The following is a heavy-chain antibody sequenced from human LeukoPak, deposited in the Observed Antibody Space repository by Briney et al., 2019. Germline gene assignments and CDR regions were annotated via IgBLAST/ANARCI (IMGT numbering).Heavy chain of an antibody. CDR1: GLTFSSLA. CDR3: AKVLRGWSIYFDY. V-gene: IGHV3-23*01. CDR2: IRAWGGSA. Sequence: ARSMTLSSAASGLTFSSLAMSWDRHAQGDGMEWDSAIRAWGGSAYYANSRTGRLTISRDTPKHTLYLQMNSLRAEDTAVYYCAKVLRGWSIYFDYWGQGTLVTVSS. D-gene: IGHD6-19*01. J-gene: IGHJ4*02.